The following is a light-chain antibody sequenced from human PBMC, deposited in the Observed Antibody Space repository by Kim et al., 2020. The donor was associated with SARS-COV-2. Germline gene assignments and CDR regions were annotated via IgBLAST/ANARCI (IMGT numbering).Light chain of an antibody. Sequence: VTPRPAATIAWSGDTLRHEFVCVEQQKPGQSPHLVIFQDSKRPSGVPERFSGSHLGNTATLTISETQPMDEADYYCQAWDSGTPIFGGGTKVTVL. CDR1: TLRHEF. V-gene: IGLV3-1*01. CDR2: QDS. CDR3: QAWDSGTPI. J-gene: IGLJ2*01.